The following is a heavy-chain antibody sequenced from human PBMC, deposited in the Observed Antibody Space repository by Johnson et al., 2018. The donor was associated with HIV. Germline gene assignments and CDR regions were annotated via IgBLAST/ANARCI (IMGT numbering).Heavy chain of an antibody. CDR1: GFTFSSYA. D-gene: IGHD6-13*01. J-gene: IGHJ3*02. CDR3: ASSRRGQQLVPLAFDI. V-gene: IGHV3-30*14. CDR2: ISYDGSNR. Sequence: QVQLVESGGGVVQPGGSLRLSCAASGFTFSSYAMHWVRQAPGKGLEWVAVISYDGSNRNYAESVKGRFTISRDNSKNTLYLQMNSLRAEDTAVYYCASSRRGQQLVPLAFDIWGQGTMVTVSS.